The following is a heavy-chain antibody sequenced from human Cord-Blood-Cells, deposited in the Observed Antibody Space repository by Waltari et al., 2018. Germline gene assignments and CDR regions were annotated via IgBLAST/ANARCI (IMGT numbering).Heavy chain of an antibody. J-gene: IGHJ4*02. CDR2: INHSGST. Sequence: QVQLQQWGAGLLKPSETLSLTCAVYGGSFSGYYWSWIRQPPGKGLEWIGEINHSGSTNYNPSLKSRVTISVDTSKNQFSLKLSSVTAADTAVYYCARGRGYMVRGVIGFDYWGQGTLVTVSS. CDR3: ARGRGYMVRGVIGFDY. V-gene: IGHV4-34*01. CDR1: GGSFSGYY. D-gene: IGHD3-10*01.